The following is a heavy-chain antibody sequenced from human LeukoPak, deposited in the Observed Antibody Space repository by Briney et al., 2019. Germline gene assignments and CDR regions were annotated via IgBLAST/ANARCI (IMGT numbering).Heavy chain of an antibody. J-gene: IGHJ6*02. CDR3: ATLYYSSTSCYTGDYYYYGMDV. CDR2: FDPEDGET. D-gene: IGHD2-2*02. V-gene: IGHV1-24*01. Sequence: ASVKVSCKVSGYTLTELSMHWVRQAPGKGLEWMGGFDPEDGETIYAQKFQGRVTMTEDTSTDTAYMELSSLRSEDTAVYYCATLYYSSTSCYTGDYYYYGMDVWGQGTTVTVSS. CDR1: GYTLTELS.